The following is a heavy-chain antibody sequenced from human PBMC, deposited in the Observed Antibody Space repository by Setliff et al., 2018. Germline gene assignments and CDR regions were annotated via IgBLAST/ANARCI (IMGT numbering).Heavy chain of an antibody. CDR1: GFSFSGSY. V-gene: IGHV3-11*04. CDR3: ARGNGKEWFDP. Sequence: GGSLRLSCAASGFSFSGSYMSWVRQAPGKGLEWISKISGGGTTIFYADSVRGRLTISRDNTENSLYLQMNSLRAEDTAVYYCARGNGKEWFDPWGQGTLVTVSS. D-gene: IGHD2-8*01. CDR2: ISGGGTTI. J-gene: IGHJ5*02.